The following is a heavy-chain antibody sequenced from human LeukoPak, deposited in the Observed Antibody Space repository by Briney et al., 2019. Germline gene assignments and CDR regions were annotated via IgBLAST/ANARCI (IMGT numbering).Heavy chain of an antibody. CDR1: GFTFSSYG. Sequence: PGRSLRLSCAASGFTFSSYGMHWVCQAPGKGLEWVAVISYDGSNKYYADSVKGRFTISRDNSKNTLYLQMNSLRAEDTAVYYCAKAVVEYDSSGYYSTNPRYFDYWGQGTLVTVSS. CDR3: AKAVVEYDSSGYYSTNPRYFDY. J-gene: IGHJ4*02. CDR2: ISYDGSNK. D-gene: IGHD3-22*01. V-gene: IGHV3-30*18.